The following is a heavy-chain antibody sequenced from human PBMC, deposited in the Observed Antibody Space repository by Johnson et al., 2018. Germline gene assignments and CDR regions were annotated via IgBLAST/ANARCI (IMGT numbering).Heavy chain of an antibody. J-gene: IGHJ4*02. CDR1: GFTFNTYA. CDR3: ARDSPNDRAGLDY. Sequence: QVQLVESGGGVVQPGRSLRLSCAASGFTFNTYALHWVRQAPGKGLEWLALISFDSTYKFYADSVKGRFTISRENSKNSLYVQMNNLGPDDTAVYYCARDSPNDRAGLDYGGQGTLVTVSS. V-gene: IGHV3-30-3*01. CDR2: ISFDSTYK. D-gene: IGHD1-1*01.